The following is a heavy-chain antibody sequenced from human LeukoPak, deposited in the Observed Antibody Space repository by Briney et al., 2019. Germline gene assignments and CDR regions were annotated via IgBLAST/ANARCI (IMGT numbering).Heavy chain of an antibody. Sequence: SETLSLTCTVSGGSISSYYWSWIRQPPGKGLEWIGYICYSGTTNYNPSLKSRVTISVDTSKNQFSLKLSSVTAADTAVYYCARGEKPYFDYWGQGTLVTVSS. J-gene: IGHJ4*02. CDR3: ARGEKPYFDY. CDR1: GGSISSYY. V-gene: IGHV4-59*01. CDR2: ICYSGTT.